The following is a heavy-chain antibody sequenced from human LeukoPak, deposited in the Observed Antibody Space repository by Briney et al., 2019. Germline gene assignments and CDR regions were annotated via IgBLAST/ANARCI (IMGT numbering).Heavy chain of an antibody. Sequence: PGGSLRLSCAASGFTFSSYGMHWVRQAPGKGLEWVAVIWYDGSNKYYADSVKGRFTISRDNAKNSLFLQMNSLGVEDTAVYYCKSGGAAPGSFDYWGHGALVTVSS. D-gene: IGHD1-26*01. CDR1: GFTFSSYG. CDR3: KSGGAAPGSFDY. V-gene: IGHV3-33*03. CDR2: IWYDGSNK. J-gene: IGHJ4*01.